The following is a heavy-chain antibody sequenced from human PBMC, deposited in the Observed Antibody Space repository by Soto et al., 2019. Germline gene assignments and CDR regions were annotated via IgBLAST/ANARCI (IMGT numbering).Heavy chain of an antibody. D-gene: IGHD4-17*01. CDR3: AREDYGDYGGYFDY. V-gene: IGHV4-59*12. J-gene: IGHJ4*02. CDR1: GGSISSYY. CDR2: IYYSGST. Sequence: SETLSLTCTGSGGSISSYYWSWIRQPPGKGLEWIGYIYYSGSTNYNPSLKSRVTISVDTSKNQFSLKVSSVTAADTAVYYCAREDYGDYGGYFDYWGQGSLVTVSS.